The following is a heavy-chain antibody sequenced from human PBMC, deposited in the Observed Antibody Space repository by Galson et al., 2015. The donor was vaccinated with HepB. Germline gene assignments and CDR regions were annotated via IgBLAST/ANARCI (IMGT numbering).Heavy chain of an antibody. Sequence: SLRLSCAASGFTFSNAWMSWVRQAPGKGLEWVGRIKSKTDGGTTDYAAPVKGRFTISRDDSKNTLYLQMNSLKTEDTAVYYCTTDWYQLPLGYYYGMDVWGQGTTVTVSS. CDR2: IKSKTDGGTT. CDR1: GFTFSNAW. CDR3: TTDWYQLPLGYYYGMDV. J-gene: IGHJ6*02. D-gene: IGHD2-2*01. V-gene: IGHV3-15*01.